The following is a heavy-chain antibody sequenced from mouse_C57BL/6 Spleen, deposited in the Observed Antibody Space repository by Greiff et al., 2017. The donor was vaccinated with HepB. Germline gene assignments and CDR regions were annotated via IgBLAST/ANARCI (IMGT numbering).Heavy chain of an antibody. Sequence: EVKVEESGGGLVQPGGSLKLSCAASGFPFSDYYMYWVRQTPEKRLEWVAYISNGGGSTYYPDTVKGRFTISRDNAKNTLYLQMSRLKSEDTAMYYCARRLDGGSMDYWGQGTSVTVSS. CDR3: ARRLDGGSMDY. J-gene: IGHJ4*01. D-gene: IGHD1-3*01. CDR2: ISNGGGST. CDR1: GFPFSDYY. V-gene: IGHV5-12*01.